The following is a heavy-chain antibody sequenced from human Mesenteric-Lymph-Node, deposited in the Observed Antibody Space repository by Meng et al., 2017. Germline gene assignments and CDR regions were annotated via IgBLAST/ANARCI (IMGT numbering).Heavy chain of an antibody. D-gene: IGHD6-13*01. V-gene: IGHV4-34*01. CDR2: INHRGTT. CDR1: GDSFNDYY. J-gene: IGHJ4*02. Sequence: GSLRLSCAVYGDSFNDYYWSWIRQPPGGGLEWIGEINHRGTTTSNPSLKSRVTISVDTSKKQFSLKLSSVTAADTAIYYCARIGYNWGQGSLVTVSS. CDR3: ARIGYN.